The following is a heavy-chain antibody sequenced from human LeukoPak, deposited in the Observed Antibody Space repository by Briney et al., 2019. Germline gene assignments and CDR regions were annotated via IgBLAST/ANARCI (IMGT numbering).Heavy chain of an antibody. CDR2: IGNNGGGI. D-gene: IGHD2-15*01. Sequence: GGSLRLSCAASGFSFSTYTMCWVRHPPGKRLEWVSIIGNNGGGIHDADSVKCRFTISRDNFKNSLYLQMNSLRVEDTAVYYCAKQLGYCSDGSCYFPYWGQGTLVTVSS. CDR1: GFSFSTYT. V-gene: IGHV3-23*01. J-gene: IGHJ4*02. CDR3: AKQLGYCSDGSCYFPY.